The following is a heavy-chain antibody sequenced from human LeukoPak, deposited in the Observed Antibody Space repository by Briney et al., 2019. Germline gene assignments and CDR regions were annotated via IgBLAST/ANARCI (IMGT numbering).Heavy chain of an antibody. D-gene: IGHD6-19*01. Sequence: LTGGSLRLSCAASGFTFTSYAMSWVRQAPGKGREWVSGISSSGAITYYADSVKGRFTISRDNSKNTLYLQMNSLKTEDTAVYYCTTRGAVAGRYYYYYYMDVWGKGTTVTVSS. CDR2: ISSSGAIT. CDR1: GFTFTSYA. CDR3: TTRGAVAGRYYYYYYMDV. J-gene: IGHJ6*03. V-gene: IGHV3-23*01.